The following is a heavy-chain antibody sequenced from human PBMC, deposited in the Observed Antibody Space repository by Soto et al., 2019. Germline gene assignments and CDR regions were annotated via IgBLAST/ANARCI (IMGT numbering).Heavy chain of an antibody. D-gene: IGHD6-13*01. Sequence: GASVKVSCKASGYTFTGYYMLWVRQAPGQGLEWMGWINPNSGGTNYAQKFQGRVTMTRDTSISTAYMELSRLRSDDTAVYYCARGEGIAAAGDWFDPWGQGTLVTVSS. J-gene: IGHJ5*02. V-gene: IGHV1-2*02. CDR1: GYTFTGYY. CDR3: ARGEGIAAAGDWFDP. CDR2: INPNSGGT.